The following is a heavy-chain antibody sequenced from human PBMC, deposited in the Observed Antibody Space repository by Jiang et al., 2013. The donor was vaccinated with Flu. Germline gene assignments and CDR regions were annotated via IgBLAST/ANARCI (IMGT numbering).Heavy chain of an antibody. J-gene: IGHJ4*02. CDR1: GGSISSSSYY. D-gene: IGHD3-10*01. CDR3: ARLRYDGEGVQGHYFDY. CDR2: IYYSGST. V-gene: IGHV4-39*07. Sequence: KPSETLSLTCTVSGGSISSSSYYWGWIRQPPGKGLEWIGSIYYSGSTYYNPSLKSRVTISVDTSKNQFSLKLSSVTAADTAVYYCARLRYDGEGVQGHYFDYWGQGTLVTVSS.